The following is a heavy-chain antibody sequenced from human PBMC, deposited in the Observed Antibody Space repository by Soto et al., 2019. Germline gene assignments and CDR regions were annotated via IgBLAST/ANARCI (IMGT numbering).Heavy chain of an antibody. CDR2: IDYSGST. Sequence: SETLSLTCTVSGGSISSYYWSWIRQPPGKGLEWIGYIDYSGSTYYNPSLKSRVTISVDTYKNQFSLKLSSVTAADTAVYHCAKNQGVELVPLANVDWFDPWGQGSVVTVSS. D-gene: IGHD1-26*01. CDR1: GGSISSYY. J-gene: IGHJ5*02. CDR3: AKNQGVELVPLANVDWFDP. V-gene: IGHV4-59*08.